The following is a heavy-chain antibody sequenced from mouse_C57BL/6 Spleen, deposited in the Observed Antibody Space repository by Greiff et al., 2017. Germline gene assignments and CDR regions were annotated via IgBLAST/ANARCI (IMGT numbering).Heavy chain of an antibody. J-gene: IGHJ4*01. CDR2: IDPETGGT. CDR3: TRGVYYGSLYYAMDY. V-gene: IGHV1-15*01. Sequence: QVQLQQSGAELVRPGASVTLSCKASGYTFTDYEMHWVKQTPVHGLEWIGAIDPETGGTAYNQKFKGKAILTADKSSSTAYMELRSLTSEDSADYYCTRGVYYGSLYYAMDYWGQGTSVTVSS. CDR1: GYTFTDYE. D-gene: IGHD1-1*01.